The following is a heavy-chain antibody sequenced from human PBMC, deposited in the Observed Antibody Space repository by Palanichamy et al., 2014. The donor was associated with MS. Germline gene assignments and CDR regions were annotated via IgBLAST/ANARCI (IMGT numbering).Heavy chain of an antibody. CDR3: GRAVRNQLLSEY. V-gene: IGHV1-8*01. Sequence: QVQLVQSGAEVKKPGASVKVSCEASGYTFSSYDITWVRQAPGQGLEWMGWLNPNSGNTGFGQKFRGRVTLTRDTSIRTVYMELFSLTSEDTAVYYCGRAVRNQLLSEYWGQGTPVTVSS. CDR2: LNPNSGNT. D-gene: IGHD1-14*01. CDR1: GYTFSSYD. J-gene: IGHJ4*02.